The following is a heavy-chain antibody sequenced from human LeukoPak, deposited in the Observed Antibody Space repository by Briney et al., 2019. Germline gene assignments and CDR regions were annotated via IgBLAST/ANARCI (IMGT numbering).Heavy chain of an antibody. CDR3: ARMTTVTTFDY. CDR1: GGSISSYY. J-gene: IGHJ4*02. D-gene: IGHD4-17*01. CDR2: MYYSGST. V-gene: IGHV4-59*01. Sequence: SETLSLTCGVPGGSISSYYWSWVRQPPGKGLEWIGYMYYSGSTNYNLSLKSRVTISVDTSKNQFSLKLSSVTAADTAVYYCARMTTVTTFDYWGQGTLVTVSS.